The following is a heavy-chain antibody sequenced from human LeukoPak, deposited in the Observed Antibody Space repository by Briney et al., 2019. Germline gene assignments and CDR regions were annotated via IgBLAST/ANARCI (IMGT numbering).Heavy chain of an antibody. CDR1: GGSISSSSYY. J-gene: IGHJ6*03. CDR3: ARLGGTYYYYYMDV. Sequence: SETLSLTCTVSGGSISSSSYYWGWIRQPPGKGLEWIGSIYYSGSTYYNPSLKSRVTISVDTSKNQFSLKLSSMTAADTAVYYCARLGGTYYYYYMDVWGKGTTVTVSS. CDR2: IYYSGST. V-gene: IGHV4-39*01.